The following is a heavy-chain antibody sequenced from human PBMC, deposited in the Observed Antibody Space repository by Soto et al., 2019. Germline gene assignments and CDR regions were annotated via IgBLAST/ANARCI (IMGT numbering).Heavy chain of an antibody. D-gene: IGHD5-18*01. CDR1: GGTFSSYA. CDR3: ARVGRGYSYGYPDY. J-gene: IGHJ4*02. CDR2: IIPIFGTA. Sequence: SVKVSCRASGGTFSSYAISWVRQAPGQGLEWMGGIIPIFGTANYAQKFQGRVTITADESTSTAYMELSSLRSEDTAVYYCARVGRGYSYGYPDYWGQGTLVTSPQ. V-gene: IGHV1-69*13.